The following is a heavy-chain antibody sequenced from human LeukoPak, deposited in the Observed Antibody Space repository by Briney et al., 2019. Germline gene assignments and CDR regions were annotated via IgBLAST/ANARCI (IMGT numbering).Heavy chain of an antibody. J-gene: IGHJ6*03. CDR3: ASVYCSSTSCHRGYYYYYMDV. V-gene: IGHV1-69*05. D-gene: IGHD2-2*01. Sequence: SVKVSCKASGGTFSSYAISWVRQAPGQGLEWMGGIIPIFGTANYARKFQGRVTITTDESTSTAYMELSSLRSEDTAVYYCASVYCSSTSCHRGYYYYYMDVWGKGTTVTVSS. CDR2: IIPIFGTA. CDR1: GGTFSSYA.